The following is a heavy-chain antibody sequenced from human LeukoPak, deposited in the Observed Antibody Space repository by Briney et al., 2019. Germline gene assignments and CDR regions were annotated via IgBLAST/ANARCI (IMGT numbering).Heavy chain of an antibody. CDR1: GYTSTGYY. CDR3: AREGHWNYYFDY. Sequence: ASVKVSCKASGYTSTGYYMYWVRQAPGQGLEWMEWINPNSGGTNYAQKFQGRVTMTRDASISTAYMELSRLRSDDTAVYYCAREGHWNYYFDYWGQGTLVTVSS. J-gene: IGHJ4*02. CDR2: INPNSGGT. V-gene: IGHV1-2*02. D-gene: IGHD1-7*01.